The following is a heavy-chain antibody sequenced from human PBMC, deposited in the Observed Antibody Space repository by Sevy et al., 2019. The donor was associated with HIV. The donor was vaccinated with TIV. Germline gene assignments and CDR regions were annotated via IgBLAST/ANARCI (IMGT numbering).Heavy chain of an antibody. CDR3: ARSGGSYDYGMDV. Sequence: GGSLRRSCAASEFTFSSYWMSWVRQAPGKGLEWVANIKQDGSEKYYVDSVKDRFTISRDNAKNSLYLQMNSLRAEDTAVYYCARSGGSYDYGMDVWGQGTTVTVSS. V-gene: IGHV3-7*01. CDR2: IKQDGSEK. D-gene: IGHD1-26*01. CDR1: EFTFSSYW. J-gene: IGHJ6*02.